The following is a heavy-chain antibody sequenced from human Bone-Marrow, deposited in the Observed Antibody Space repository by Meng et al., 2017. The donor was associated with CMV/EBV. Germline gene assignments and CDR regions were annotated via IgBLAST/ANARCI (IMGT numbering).Heavy chain of an antibody. CDR1: GFIDNNYY. CDR3: AIEVQLIESRDY. CDR2: IYTGGTT. V-gene: IGHV3-66*02. Sequence: GESLKISCLVSGFIDNNYYMTWVRQAPGKGLEWVSVIYTGGTTYYADSVKGRFTISRDNSKNKLYLQMNSLRAEDTAVYYCAIEVQLIESRDYWGQGTLATVSS. J-gene: IGHJ4*02. D-gene: IGHD6-6*01.